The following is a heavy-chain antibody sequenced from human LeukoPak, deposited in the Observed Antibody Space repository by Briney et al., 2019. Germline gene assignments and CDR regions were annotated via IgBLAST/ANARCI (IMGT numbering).Heavy chain of an antibody. CDR1: GFTFSSYA. CDR2: ISGSGGST. V-gene: IGHV3-23*01. D-gene: IGHD2-2*02. CDR3: ARAGDIVVVPAAIRPYWYFDL. Sequence: PGGSLRLSCAASGFTFSSYAMSWVRQAPGKGLEWVSAISGSGGSTYYADSVKGRFTISRDNAKNSLYLQMNSLRAEDTAVYYCARAGDIVVVPAAIRPYWYFDLWGRGTLVTVSS. J-gene: IGHJ2*01.